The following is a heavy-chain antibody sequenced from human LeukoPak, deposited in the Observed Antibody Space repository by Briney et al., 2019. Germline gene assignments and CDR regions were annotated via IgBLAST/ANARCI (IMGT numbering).Heavy chain of an antibody. D-gene: IGHD3-22*01. CDR2: ISSSSSTI. CDR3: ARVHYYDSSGYYV. V-gene: IGHV3-48*02. Sequence: GGSLRLSCAASGFTVSSNYMNWVRQAPGKGLEWVSYISSSSSTIYYADSVKGRFTISRDNAKNSLYLQMNSLRDEDTAVYYCARVHYYDSSGYYVWGQGTTVTVSS. CDR1: GFTVSSNY. J-gene: IGHJ6*02.